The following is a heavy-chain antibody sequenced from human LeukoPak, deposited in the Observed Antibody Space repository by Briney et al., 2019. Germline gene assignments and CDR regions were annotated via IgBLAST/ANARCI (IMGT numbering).Heavy chain of an antibody. Sequence: PSETLSLTCTVSGGSISSSSSYWGWIRQPPGMGLEWIGSIYYSGSTYYNPSLKSRVTISVDTSKNQFSLKVGSVAAADTAVYYCVRYECSAYGIDVCGRGTLVTVSS. V-gene: IGHV4-39*01. CDR3: VRYECSAYGIDV. CDR2: IYYSGST. CDR1: GGSISSSSSY. D-gene: IGHD3-22*01. J-gene: IGHJ2*01.